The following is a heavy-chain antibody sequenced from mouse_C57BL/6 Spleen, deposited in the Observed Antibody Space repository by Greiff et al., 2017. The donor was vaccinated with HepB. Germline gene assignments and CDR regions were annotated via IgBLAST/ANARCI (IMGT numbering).Heavy chain of an antibody. CDR1: GYTFTDYY. J-gene: IGHJ3*01. CDR2: INPNNGGT. Sequence: EVLLQQSGPELVKPGASVKISCKASGYTFTDYYMNWVKQSHGKSLEWIGDINPNNGGTSYNQKFKGKATLTVDKSSSTAYMELRSLTSEDSAVYYCARGTGTPFAYWGQGTLVTVSA. D-gene: IGHD1-1*01. CDR3: ARGTGTPFAY. V-gene: IGHV1-26*01.